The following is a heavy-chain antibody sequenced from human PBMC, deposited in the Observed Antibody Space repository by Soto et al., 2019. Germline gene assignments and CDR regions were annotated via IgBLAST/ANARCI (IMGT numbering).Heavy chain of an antibody. CDR1: GFTFSSYA. D-gene: IGHD6-13*01. J-gene: IGHJ4*02. Sequence: GSLRLSCAASGFTFSSYAMSWVRQAPGKGLEWVSAISGSGGSTYYADSVKGRFTISRDNSKNTLYLQMNSLRAEDTAVYYCAKVFRILVSAAGPIDYWGQGTLVTVSS. CDR3: AKVFRILVSAAGPIDY. CDR2: ISGSGGST. V-gene: IGHV3-23*01.